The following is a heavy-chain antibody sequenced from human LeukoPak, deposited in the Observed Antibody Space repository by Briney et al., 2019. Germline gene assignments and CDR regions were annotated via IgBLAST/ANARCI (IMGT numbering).Heavy chain of an antibody. J-gene: IGHJ6*04. V-gene: IGHV3-48*03. CDR1: GFTFSNYE. Sequence: GGSLRLSCAASGFTFSNYEMNWVRQAPGKGLEWVSYIGSNGNAIYYADSVRGRFTISRDNAKNSLYLQMNSLRAEDTAVYYCAELGITMIGGVWGKGTTVTISS. CDR3: AELGITMIGGV. D-gene: IGHD3-10*02. CDR2: IGSNGNAI.